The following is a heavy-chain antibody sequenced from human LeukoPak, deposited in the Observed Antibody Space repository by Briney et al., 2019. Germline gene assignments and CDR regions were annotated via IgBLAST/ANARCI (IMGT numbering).Heavy chain of an antibody. D-gene: IGHD3-22*01. CDR2: ISGSGGST. Sequence: GGSLRLSCAASGFTFSSYAMSWVRLAPGKGLEWVSAISGSGGSTSYADSVKGRFTISRDNSKNTLYLQMNSLRAEDTAVYYCAKFDSSGYPRAPLGYWGQGTLVTVSS. CDR1: GFTFSSYA. V-gene: IGHV3-23*01. CDR3: AKFDSSGYPRAPLGY. J-gene: IGHJ4*02.